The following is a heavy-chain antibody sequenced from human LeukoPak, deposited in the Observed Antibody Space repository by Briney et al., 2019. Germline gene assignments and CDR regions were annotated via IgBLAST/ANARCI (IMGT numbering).Heavy chain of an antibody. Sequence: SETLSLTCTVSGGSISSSSYYWGWIRQPPGKGLEWIGSIYYSRSTYYNPSLKSRVTISVDTSKNQFTLKLRSVTAADTAVYYCARDHLENYDFWSGYSKWFDAWSQGT. CDR1: GGSISSSSYY. CDR2: IYYSRST. D-gene: IGHD3-3*01. J-gene: IGHJ5*02. V-gene: IGHV4-39*06. CDR3: ARDHLENYDFWSGYSKWFDA.